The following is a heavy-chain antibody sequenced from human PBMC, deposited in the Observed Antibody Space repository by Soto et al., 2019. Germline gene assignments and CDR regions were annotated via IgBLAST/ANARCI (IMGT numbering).Heavy chain of an antibody. Sequence: ASVKVSCKPSGHTFTSSDLHWVRQATGQGLEWMGWMNPNSGDTGYAQKFQGRITMTRDNSITTAYMELSSLRSEDTAVYYCAYNLYHRSGYPYFDYWGQGTLVTVSS. CDR1: GHTFTSSD. CDR2: MNPNSGDT. CDR3: AYNLYHRSGYPYFDY. D-gene: IGHD3-3*01. J-gene: IGHJ4*02. V-gene: IGHV1-8*01.